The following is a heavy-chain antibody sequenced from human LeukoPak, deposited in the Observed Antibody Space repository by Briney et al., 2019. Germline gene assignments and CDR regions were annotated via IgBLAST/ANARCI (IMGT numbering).Heavy chain of an antibody. CDR3: ARLNWNYGGGFDY. D-gene: IGHD1-7*01. Sequence: GGSLRLSCAASGFTVSSNYMSWVRQAPGKGLEWVSVIYSGGSTYYADSVKGRFIISRDNSKNTLYLQMNSLRAEDTAVYYCARLNWNYGGGFDYWGQGTLVTVSS. CDR1: GFTVSSNY. J-gene: IGHJ4*02. V-gene: IGHV3-53*01. CDR2: IYSGGST.